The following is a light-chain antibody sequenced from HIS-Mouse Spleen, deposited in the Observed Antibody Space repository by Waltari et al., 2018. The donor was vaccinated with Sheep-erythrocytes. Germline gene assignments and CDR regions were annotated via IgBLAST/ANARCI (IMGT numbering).Light chain of an antibody. CDR3: QQYDNLLT. V-gene: IGKV1-33*01. CDR2: DAS. J-gene: IGKJ4*01. CDR1: QDISNY. Sequence: DIQMTQSPSSLSASVGDRVTITCQASQDISNYLNWYQQKPGKAPKLLIYDASNLETGVPSRFSGSGSGTDFTFTISSLQPEDIATYYCQQYDNLLTFLGGTKVEIK.